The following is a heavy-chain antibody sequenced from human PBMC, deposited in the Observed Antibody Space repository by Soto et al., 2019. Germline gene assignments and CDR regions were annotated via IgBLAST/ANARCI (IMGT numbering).Heavy chain of an antibody. CDR2: IHMDGSST. CDR3: ARAVGVTRYYYGVDV. CDR1: GFSFSRYW. V-gene: IGHV3-74*01. Sequence: GGSLRLSCAASGFSFSRYWMHWVRQAPGKGLVWVSRIHMDGSSTSYADSVKGRFTISRDNAKNTLYLQMKSLRAEDTAVYYCARAVGVTRYYYGVDVWGQGTTVTVSS. J-gene: IGHJ6*02. D-gene: IGHD1-26*01.